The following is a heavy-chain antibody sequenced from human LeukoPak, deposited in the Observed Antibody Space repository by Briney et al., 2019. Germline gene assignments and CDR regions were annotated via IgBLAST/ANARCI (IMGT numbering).Heavy chain of an antibody. J-gene: IGHJ4*02. V-gene: IGHV3-23*01. Sequence: PGGSLGLSCAASGFTFSSYAMSWVRQAPGKGLEWVSAISGSGGSTYYADSVKGRFTISRDNSKNTLYLQMNSLRAEGTAVYYCANSFSYYYDSSGYYPDYWGQGTLVTVSS. CDR3: ANSFSYYYDSSGYYPDY. CDR2: ISGSGGST. D-gene: IGHD3-22*01. CDR1: GFTFSSYA.